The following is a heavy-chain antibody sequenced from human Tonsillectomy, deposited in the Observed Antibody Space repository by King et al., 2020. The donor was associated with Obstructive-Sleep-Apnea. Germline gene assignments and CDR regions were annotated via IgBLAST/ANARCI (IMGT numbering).Heavy chain of an antibody. J-gene: IGHJ6*02. V-gene: IGHV3-30*04. CDR3: ARESGWTSATIFYGMDV. CDR1: GFTFSNHA. D-gene: IGHD6-19*01. Sequence: VQLVESGGGVVQPGRSLRLSCAASGFTFSNHAMHWVRHAPGKGLDWVAVISYDENSKFCADSVKGRFTISRDNSKNALYLQINSLRAEDTAVYYCARESGWTSATIFYGMDVWGQGTTVTVSS. CDR2: ISYDENSK.